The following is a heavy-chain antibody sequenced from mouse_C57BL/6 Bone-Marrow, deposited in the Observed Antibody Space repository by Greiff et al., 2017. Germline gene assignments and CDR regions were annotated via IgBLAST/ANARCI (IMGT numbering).Heavy chain of an antibody. V-gene: IGHV7-1*01. Sequence: EVKLVESGGGLVQSGRSLRLSCATSGFTFSDFYMEWVRQAPGKGLEWIAASRNKANDYTKEYSASLKGRFIVSRDTSQSILYLQMNALRAEDTAIYYCARDAPIYDGYYGDWYFDVWGTGTTVTVSS. CDR1: GFTFSDFY. CDR2: SRNKANDYTK. CDR3: ARDAPIYDGYYGDWYFDV. D-gene: IGHD2-3*01. J-gene: IGHJ1*03.